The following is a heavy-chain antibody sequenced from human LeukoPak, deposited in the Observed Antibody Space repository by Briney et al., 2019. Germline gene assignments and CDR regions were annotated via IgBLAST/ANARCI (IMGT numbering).Heavy chain of an antibody. V-gene: IGHV4-4*07. Sequence: SETLSLTCTVSGGSISSYYWSWIRQPAGKGLEWIRRIYTSGSTNYNPSRKSRVTMSVATSKNQFSLKLSPVTAADTAVYYCARCGIAANYYYYYMDVWGKGTTVTVSS. CDR1: GGSISSYY. CDR3: ARCGIAANYYYYYMDV. D-gene: IGHD6-25*01. J-gene: IGHJ6*03. CDR2: IYTSGST.